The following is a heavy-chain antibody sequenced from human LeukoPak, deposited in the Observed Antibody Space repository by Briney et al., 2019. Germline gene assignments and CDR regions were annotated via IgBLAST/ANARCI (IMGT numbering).Heavy chain of an antibody. CDR2: IYYSGST. Sequence: PSETLSLTCTVSGGSISSSSYYWGWIRQPPGKGLEWIGSIYYSGSTYYNPSLKSRVTISVDTSKNQFSLKLSSVTAADTAVYYCARHRGKLGIQGAFDYWGQGTLVTVSS. CDR3: ARHRGKLGIQGAFDY. J-gene: IGHJ4*02. CDR1: GGSISSSSYY. D-gene: IGHD7-27*01. V-gene: IGHV4-39*01.